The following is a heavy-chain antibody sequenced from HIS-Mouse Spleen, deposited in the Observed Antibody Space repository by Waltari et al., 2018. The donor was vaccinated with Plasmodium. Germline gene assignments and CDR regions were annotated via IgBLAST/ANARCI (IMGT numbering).Heavy chain of an antibody. CDR3: ARVLGYKAAAGTFVEYFQH. Sequence: QVQLVQSGAEVKKPGASVKVSCTASGYTFTGYYIPWVRQAPGPGPEWMGWINPNSGGTNYAQKFQGRVTMTRDTSISTAYMELSRLRSDDTAVYYCARVLGYKAAAGTFVEYFQHWGQGTLVTVSS. CDR1: GYTFTGYY. CDR2: INPNSGGT. V-gene: IGHV1-2*02. D-gene: IGHD6-13*01. J-gene: IGHJ1*01.